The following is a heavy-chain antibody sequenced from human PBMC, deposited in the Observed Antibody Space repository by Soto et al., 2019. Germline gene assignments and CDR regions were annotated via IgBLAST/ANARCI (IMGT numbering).Heavy chain of an antibody. CDR3: APRSPAFDY. CDR1: GYTFTSYG. Sequence: QVQLVQSGPEVKKPGASVKVSCKTSGYTFTSYGISWVRQAPGQGLEWMGWISTYKGNTNYAQKFQGTVTMTTDTSTSTDYMELRSLRSDDTAVYYCAPRSPAFDYWGQGTLVTVSS. J-gene: IGHJ4*02. V-gene: IGHV1-18*01. CDR2: ISTYKGNT.